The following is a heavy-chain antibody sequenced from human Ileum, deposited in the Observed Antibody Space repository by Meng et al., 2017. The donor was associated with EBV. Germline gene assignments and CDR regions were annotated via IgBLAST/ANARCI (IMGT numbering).Heavy chain of an antibody. CDR3: AARVCGSYSGFDL. J-gene: IGHJ4*02. CDR1: LHPISKYGW. V-gene: IGHV4-4*02. CDR2: TFHVGTA. D-gene: IGHD1-26*01. Sequence: QLCAAGPPALARSGSLSLPGAFSLHPISKYGWWGLSRQPPTKEPEWIGKTFHVGTANYNPSLKSRVTISMDTSKNQISLGLTSVTAADTAVYYCAARVCGSYSGFDLWGQGTLVTVSS.